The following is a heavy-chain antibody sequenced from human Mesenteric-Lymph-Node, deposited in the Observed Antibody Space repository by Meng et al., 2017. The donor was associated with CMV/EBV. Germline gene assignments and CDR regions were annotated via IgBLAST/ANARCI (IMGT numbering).Heavy chain of an antibody. CDR1: GFTFSNAW. D-gene: IGHD3-16*01. V-gene: IGHV3-23*01. Sequence: LSCAASGFTFSNAWMSWVRQAPGKGLEWVSAMSGSGSSSYYADSVKGRFTISRDNSKNTLYLQMNSLRAEDTAVYYCAKSLVSYYFDYWGQGTLVTVSS. J-gene: IGHJ4*02. CDR2: MSGSGSSS. CDR3: AKSLVSYYFDY.